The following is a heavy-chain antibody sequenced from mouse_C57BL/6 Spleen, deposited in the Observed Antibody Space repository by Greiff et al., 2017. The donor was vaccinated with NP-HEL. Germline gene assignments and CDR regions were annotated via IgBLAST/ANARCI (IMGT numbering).Heavy chain of an antibody. Sequence: QVQLQQPGTELVKPGASVKLSCKASGYTFTSYWMHWVKQRPGQGLEWIGNINPSNGGTNYNEKFKSKATLTVDKSSSTAYMRLSSLTSEDSAVYYCAREATVVATPYWYFDVWGTGTTVTVSS. CDR1: GYTFTSYW. J-gene: IGHJ1*03. V-gene: IGHV1-53*01. D-gene: IGHD1-1*01. CDR3: AREATVVATPYWYFDV. CDR2: INPSNGGT.